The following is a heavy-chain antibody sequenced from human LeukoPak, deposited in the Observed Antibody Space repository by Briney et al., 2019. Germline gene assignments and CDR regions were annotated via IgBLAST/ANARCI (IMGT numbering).Heavy chain of an antibody. CDR2: ISASGGTT. CDR1: GVTFNNYA. Sequence: GGSLRLSCAASGVTFNNYAMSWVRQAPGKGLEWVSAISASGGTTYYADSVKGQFTISRDNSENTLFLQMNSLRAEDTAVYYCAKEPREYCSSTSCPNWFDSWGQGTLVTVSS. D-gene: IGHD2-2*01. V-gene: IGHV3-23*01. J-gene: IGHJ5*01. CDR3: AKEPREYCSSTSCPNWFDS.